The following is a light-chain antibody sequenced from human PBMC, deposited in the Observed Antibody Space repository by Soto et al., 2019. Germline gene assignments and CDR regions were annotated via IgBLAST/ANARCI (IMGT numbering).Light chain of an antibody. J-gene: IGKJ2*01. CDR3: QRYDISPFP. CDR2: GAC. CDR1: QSVSSTY. V-gene: IGKV3-20*01. Sequence: EIVLTQSPGTLSLSPRERATLSCRASQSVSSTYLAWYQQKSGQAPRLLIYGACNRATGIPDRFSGSGSGTDFTFTTTRLEPEDFAVYYCQRYDISPFPFGQGSKLEIK.